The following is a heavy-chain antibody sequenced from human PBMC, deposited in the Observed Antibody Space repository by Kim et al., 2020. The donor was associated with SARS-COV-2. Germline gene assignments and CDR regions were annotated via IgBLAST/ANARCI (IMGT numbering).Heavy chain of an antibody. D-gene: IGHD5-18*01. CDR2: MFYSGSP. CDR3: ARDGGYPLGAFDI. Sequence: SETLSLTCSVSGGSSSSYYWSWIRQPPGKGLEWIGHMFYSGSPNYNPSLKSRVTISVDTSKNQFSLKLKSVTAADTAVYYCARDGGYPLGAFDIWRQGTMVTVSS. J-gene: IGHJ3*02. V-gene: IGHV4-59*01. CDR1: GGSSSSYY.